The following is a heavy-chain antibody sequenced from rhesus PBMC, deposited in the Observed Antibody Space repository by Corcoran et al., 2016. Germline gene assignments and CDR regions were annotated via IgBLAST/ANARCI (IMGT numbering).Heavy chain of an antibody. Sequence: EVRLVESGVGLVQPGGSLRLSCAASGFTFSDSSYRWVRQAPGKGREWVGFIRNKANGGTVEYAASVKGRFTISRDDSKSIASLQMNSLKTEDTAVYYCARGYSYGPDYWGQGVLVTVSS. D-gene: IGHD5-36*01. CDR1: GFTFSDSS. CDR3: ARGYSYGPDY. CDR2: IRNKANGGTV. V-gene: IGHV3-116*02. J-gene: IGHJ4*01.